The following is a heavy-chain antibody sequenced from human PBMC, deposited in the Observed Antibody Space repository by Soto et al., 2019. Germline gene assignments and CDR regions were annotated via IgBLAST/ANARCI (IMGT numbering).Heavy chain of an antibody. D-gene: IGHD3-3*01. CDR3: ARDASYDFWSGYQTYNWFDP. CDR2: IYYSGST. V-gene: IGHV4-59*01. Sequence: PSATLYRTWTVSGGSLSSYYWSWIRQPPGKGLGWIGYIYYSGSTNYNPSLKSRVTISVDTSKNQFSLKLSSVTAADTAVYYCARDASYDFWSGYQTYNWFDPWGQGTLVTVSS. J-gene: IGHJ5*02. CDR1: GGSLSSYY.